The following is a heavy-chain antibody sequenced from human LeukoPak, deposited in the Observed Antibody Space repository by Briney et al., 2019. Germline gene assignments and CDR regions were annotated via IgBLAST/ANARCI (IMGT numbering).Heavy chain of an antibody. Sequence: GGSLRLSCAASGFTFSGSAMHWVRQAPGKGLEWVSVIYSGGGTDYADSVKGRFTISRDNSKNTLYLQMNSLRAEDTAVYYCARAVGVTAIHNAFDIWGQGTMVTVSS. CDR2: IYSGGGT. CDR1: GFTFSGSA. D-gene: IGHD2-21*02. J-gene: IGHJ3*02. CDR3: ARAVGVTAIHNAFDI. V-gene: IGHV3-53*05.